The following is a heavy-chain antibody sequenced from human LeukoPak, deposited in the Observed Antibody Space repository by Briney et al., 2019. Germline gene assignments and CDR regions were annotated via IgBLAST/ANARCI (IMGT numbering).Heavy chain of an antibody. D-gene: IGHD2-2*01. Sequence: EASVKVSCKASGGTFSNYAISWVRQAPGQGLEWMGGIIPISGTANYAQKFQDRITITADESTSTAYMELSSLRSEDTAVYYCATYRSSTSCYIWGYYFDYWGQGTLVTVSS. V-gene: IGHV1-69*13. J-gene: IGHJ4*02. CDR1: GGTFSNYA. CDR3: ATYRSSTSCYIWGYYFDY. CDR2: IIPISGTA.